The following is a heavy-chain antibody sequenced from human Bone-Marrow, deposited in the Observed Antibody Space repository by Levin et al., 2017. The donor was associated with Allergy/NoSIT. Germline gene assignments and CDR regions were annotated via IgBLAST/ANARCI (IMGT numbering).Heavy chain of an antibody. CDR2: IKQDGSEK. CDR3: ARDRSRFSSTSPREIWFDP. J-gene: IGHJ5*02. V-gene: IGHV3-7*01. CDR1: GFTFSSYW. Sequence: PGGSLRLSCAASGFTFSSYWMSWVRQAPGKGLEWVANIKQDGSEKHYVDSVKGRFTISRDNAKNSLYLQMNSLRAEDTAVYYCARDRSRFSSTSPREIWFDPWGQGTLVTVSS. D-gene: IGHD2-2*01.